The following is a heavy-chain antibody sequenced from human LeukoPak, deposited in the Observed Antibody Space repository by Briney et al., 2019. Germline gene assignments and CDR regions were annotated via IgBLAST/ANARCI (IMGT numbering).Heavy chain of an antibody. CDR3: ARRPSIAAPLDY. J-gene: IGHJ4*02. CDR1: GGSFSGYY. V-gene: IGHV4-34*01. Sequence: SETLSLTCAVYGGSFSGYYWSWIRQPPGKGLEWIGEINHSGSTNYNPSLKSRVTISVDTSKNQFSLKLSSVTAADTAVCYCARRPSIAAPLDYWGQGTLVTVSS. CDR2: INHSGST. D-gene: IGHD6-6*01.